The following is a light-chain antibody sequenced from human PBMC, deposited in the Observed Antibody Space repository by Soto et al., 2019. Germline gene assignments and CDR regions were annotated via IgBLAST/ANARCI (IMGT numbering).Light chain of an antibody. CDR1: QSVRSN. Sequence: EIVMTQFPATLSVSPGERATLSCRASQSVRSNLAWYQQKPGQAPRLLIFAASTRATVIPARFRGSGSGTEFTLTISDLQSEDFAGYYCQQYDKWPPVTFGQGTRLEI. CDR2: AAS. J-gene: IGKJ5*01. V-gene: IGKV3-15*01. CDR3: QQYDKWPPVT.